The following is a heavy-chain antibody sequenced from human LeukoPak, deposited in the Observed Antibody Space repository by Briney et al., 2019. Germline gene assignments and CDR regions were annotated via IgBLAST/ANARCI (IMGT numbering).Heavy chain of an antibody. V-gene: IGHV1-18*01. CDR2: ISAYSGNT. J-gene: IGHJ4*02. Sequence: VASVKVSCKASGYTFTQYGISWVRQAPEQGLEWMGWISAYSGNTNYVQKFQGRVTMTTDTSTSTAYMELTSLKSDDTAVYYCARDVEAAFCSTSTCYDLVFDYWGQGTLVTVSS. D-gene: IGHD2-2*01. CDR1: GYTFTQYG. CDR3: ARDVEAAFCSTSTCYDLVFDY.